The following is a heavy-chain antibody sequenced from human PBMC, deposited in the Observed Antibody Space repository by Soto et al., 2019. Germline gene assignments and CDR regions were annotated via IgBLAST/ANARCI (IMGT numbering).Heavy chain of an antibody. CDR3: ACGYYDSSGYFGAY. V-gene: IGHV3-30*03. Sequence: GGSLRLSCAASGFTFSSYGVHWVRQAPGKGLEWVAVISYDGSNKYYADSVKGRFTISRDNSKNTLYLQMNSLRAEDTAVYYCACGYYDSSGYFGAYWGKGTLVTVSS. CDR2: ISYDGSNK. J-gene: IGHJ4*02. D-gene: IGHD3-22*01. CDR1: GFTFSSYG.